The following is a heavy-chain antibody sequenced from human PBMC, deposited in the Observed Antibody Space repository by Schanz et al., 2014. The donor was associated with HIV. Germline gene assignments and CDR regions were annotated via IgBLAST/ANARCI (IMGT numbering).Heavy chain of an antibody. CDR3: ARVANWDYYGMDV. J-gene: IGHJ6*02. Sequence: VQLVESGGGLVQPGGSLRLSCAASGFTFRNYGMHWVRQAPGKGLECVAFIWYDGSNKYYADSVKGRFTISRDNSKNTLYLQMNSLRAEDTAVYYCARVANWDYYGMDVWGRGTTVTVSS. CDR1: GFTFRNYG. CDR2: IWYDGSNK. V-gene: IGHV3-30*02. D-gene: IGHD3-16*01.